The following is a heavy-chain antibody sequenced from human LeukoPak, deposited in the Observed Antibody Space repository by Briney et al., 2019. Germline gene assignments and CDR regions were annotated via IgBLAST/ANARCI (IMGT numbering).Heavy chain of an antibody. Sequence: SETLSLTCTVSGGSISSYYWSWIRQPPGKGLEWIGYIYYSGSTNYNPSLKSRVAIPVDTSKNQFSLKLSSVTAADTAVYYCARGGWFGELLPDYWGQGTLVTVSS. V-gene: IGHV4-59*01. CDR3: ARGGWFGELLPDY. CDR1: GGSISSYY. J-gene: IGHJ4*02. D-gene: IGHD3-10*01. CDR2: IYYSGST.